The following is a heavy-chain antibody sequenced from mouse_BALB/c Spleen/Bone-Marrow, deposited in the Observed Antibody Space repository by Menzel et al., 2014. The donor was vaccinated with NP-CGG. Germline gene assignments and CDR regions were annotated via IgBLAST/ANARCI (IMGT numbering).Heavy chain of an antibody. D-gene: IGHD2-4*01. J-gene: IGHJ2*01. CDR2: ISSGGSYT. CDR3: ARHGITRLLDY. V-gene: IGHV5-9-3*01. CDR1: GFTFSSYA. Sequence: EVNVVESGGGLVKPGGSLKLSCAASGFTFSSYAMSWVRQTPEKRLEWVATISSGGSYTYYPDSVKGRFTISRDNAKNTLYLQVSSLRSEDTAMYYCARHGITRLLDYWGQGTTLTVSS.